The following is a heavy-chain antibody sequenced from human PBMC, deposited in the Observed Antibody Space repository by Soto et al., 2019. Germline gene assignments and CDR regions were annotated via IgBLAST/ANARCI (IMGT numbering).Heavy chain of an antibody. D-gene: IGHD6-19*01. Sequence: QVQLVESGGGVVQPGGSLRLSCAASGFTFSTYAMQWVRQAPGKGLEWVAVVSSEGGTQFYADSVKGRFTISRDNSKNSLYLQMSSLTTEEAAIYYCAMETYDSGNIIGNLDLWGRGPLVTVSS. CDR2: VSSEGGTQ. V-gene: IGHV3-30-3*01. J-gene: IGHJ2*01. CDR3: AMETYDSGNIIGNLDL. CDR1: GFTFSTYA.